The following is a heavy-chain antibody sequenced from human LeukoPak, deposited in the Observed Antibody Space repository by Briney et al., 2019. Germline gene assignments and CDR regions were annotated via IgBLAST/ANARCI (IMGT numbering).Heavy chain of an antibody. CDR1: GGSISSYY. CDR2: IYYSGST. V-gene: IGHV4-59*12. CDR3: ARDRFPRAGSQNNYYYYYGMDV. D-gene: IGHD2-15*01. J-gene: IGHJ6*02. Sequence: PSETLSLTCTVSGGSISSYYWSWIRQPPGKGLEWIGYIYYSGSTNYNPSLKSRVTISVDTSKNQFSLKLSSVTAADTAVYYCARDRFPRAGSQNNYYYYYGMDVWGQGTTVTVSS.